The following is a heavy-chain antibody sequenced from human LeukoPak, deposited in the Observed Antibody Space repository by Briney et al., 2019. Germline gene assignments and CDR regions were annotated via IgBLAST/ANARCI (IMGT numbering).Heavy chain of an antibody. CDR2: ISGGST. Sequence: GGSLRLSCAASGFTFSSYAMSWVRQAPGKGLEGLEWVSLISGGSTYYADSVKGRFTISRDNSKNTLYLQMNSLRAEDTAVYYCAKATSYYYDSSGYRVRDAFDIWGQGTMVTVSS. J-gene: IGHJ3*02. CDR3: AKATSYYYDSSGYRVRDAFDI. D-gene: IGHD3-22*01. CDR1: GFTFSSYA. V-gene: IGHV3-23*01.